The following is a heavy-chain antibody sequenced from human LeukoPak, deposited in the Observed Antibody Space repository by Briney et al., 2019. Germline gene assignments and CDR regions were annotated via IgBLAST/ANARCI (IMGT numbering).Heavy chain of an antibody. J-gene: IGHJ4*02. V-gene: IGHV1-46*01. CDR3: ARAGGGKRGFDY. CDR2: INSSGGST. CDR1: GYNFPSYY. Sequence: ASVKVSCTASGYNFPSYYVHWVRQAPGQGLEWMGIINSSGGSTSYAQKFQGRVTMTRDTSTSTVYMELSSLRSEDTAVYYCARAGGGKRGFDYWGQGTLVTVSS. D-gene: IGHD4-23*01.